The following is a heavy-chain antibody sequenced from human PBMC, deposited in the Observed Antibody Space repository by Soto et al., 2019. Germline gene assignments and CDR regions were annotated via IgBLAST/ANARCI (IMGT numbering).Heavy chain of an antibody. CDR3: ARDSTRGWFGEWVGMDV. Sequence: QVQLQESGPGLVKPSQTLSLTCTVSGGSISSGDYYWSWIRQPPGKGLEWIGYIYYSGSTYYNPSLKSRVTLSVGTSKNQFSLKLSSVTAADTAVYYCARDSTRGWFGEWVGMDVWGQGTTATVSS. V-gene: IGHV4-30-4*01. CDR1: GGSISSGDYY. CDR2: IYYSGST. D-gene: IGHD3-10*01. J-gene: IGHJ6*02.